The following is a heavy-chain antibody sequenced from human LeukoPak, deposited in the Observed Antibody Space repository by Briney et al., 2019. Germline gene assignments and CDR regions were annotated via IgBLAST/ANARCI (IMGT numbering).Heavy chain of an antibody. Sequence: PGGSLRLSCAASGFTFSSQGMSWVRQAPGRGLEWVSGMSGSGGSTYYADSVRGRFTISSDNSKHTLYLQMNSLRAEDTAVYYCAKSFETDYSEDAFDIWGQGTMVTVSS. D-gene: IGHD2-15*01. CDR2: MSGSGGST. J-gene: IGHJ3*02. CDR3: AKSFETDYSEDAFDI. CDR1: GFTFSSQG. V-gene: IGHV3-23*01.